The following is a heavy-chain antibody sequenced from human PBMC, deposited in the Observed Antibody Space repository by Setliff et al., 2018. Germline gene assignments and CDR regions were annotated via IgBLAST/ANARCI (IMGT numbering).Heavy chain of an antibody. CDR3: ARGREGGYDFGQFDY. Sequence: SETLSLTCSVSGRSITGHYWGWIRQTPGKGLEWIGYSHYTGSPNYKNPSLASRATISVDSAKNQASLRLSSVTAADTALAYCARGREGGYDFGQFDYWGQGTLVTVSS. CDR1: GRSITGHY. V-gene: IGHV4-59*11. J-gene: IGHJ4*02. CDR2: SHYTGSP. D-gene: IGHD5-12*01.